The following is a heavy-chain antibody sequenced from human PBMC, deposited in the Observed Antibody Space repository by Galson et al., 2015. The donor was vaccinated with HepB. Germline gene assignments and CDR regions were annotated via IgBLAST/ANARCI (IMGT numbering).Heavy chain of an antibody. D-gene: IGHD2-21*02. V-gene: IGHV4-34*01. Sequence: LTCAVYGGSFSGYYWSWIRQPPGKGLEWIGEINHSGSTNYNPSLKSRVTISVDTSKNQFSLKLSSVTAADTAVYYCARAGAVVTATPRFPDAFDIWGQGTMVTVSS. CDR3: ARAGAVVTATPRFPDAFDI. J-gene: IGHJ3*02. CDR2: INHSGST. CDR1: GGSFSGYY.